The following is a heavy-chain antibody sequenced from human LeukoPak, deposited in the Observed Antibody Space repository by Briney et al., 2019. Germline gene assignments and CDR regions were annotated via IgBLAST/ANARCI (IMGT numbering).Heavy chain of an antibody. CDR1: GNTFATYY. Sequence: APVKVSCKASGNTFATYYIHWVRQAPGQGLEWMGIINPTGVSTTYPQRLQGRVTMTRDASTSTVHMELMTLRSEDTAVYYCATYSETSSNYYYLDVWGTGTTVTVSS. V-gene: IGHV1-46*04. D-gene: IGHD5-12*01. CDR3: ATYSETSSNYYYLDV. CDR2: INPTGVST. J-gene: IGHJ6*03.